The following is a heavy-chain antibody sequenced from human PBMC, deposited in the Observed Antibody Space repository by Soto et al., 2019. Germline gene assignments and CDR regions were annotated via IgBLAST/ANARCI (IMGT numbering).Heavy chain of an antibody. Sequence: PGESLKISCKGSGYSFTSYWIGWVRQMPGKGLEWMGIIYPGDPDTRYSPSFQGQVTISADKSISTAYLQWSSLKASDTAMYYCARHADYGGNSGGLDYWGQGTLVTVSS. D-gene: IGHD4-17*01. CDR3: ARHADYGGNSGGLDY. J-gene: IGHJ4*02. V-gene: IGHV5-51*01. CDR2: IYPGDPDT. CDR1: GYSFTSYW.